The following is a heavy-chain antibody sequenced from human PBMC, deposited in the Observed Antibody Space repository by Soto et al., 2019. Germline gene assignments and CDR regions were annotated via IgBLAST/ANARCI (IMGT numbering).Heavy chain of an antibody. CDR3: ARDDKDIVVLVAAGDYYYGMDV. CDR2: ISYDGSNK. J-gene: IGHJ6*02. Sequence: QVQLVESGGGVVQPGRSLRLSCAASGFTFSSYAMHWVRQAPGKGLEWVAVISYDGSNKYYADSVKGRFTISRDNSKNKLYLQMNSLRAVDTAVYYCARDDKDIVVLVAAGDYYYGMDVWGQGTTVTVSS. V-gene: IGHV3-30-3*01. CDR1: GFTFSSYA. D-gene: IGHD2-15*01.